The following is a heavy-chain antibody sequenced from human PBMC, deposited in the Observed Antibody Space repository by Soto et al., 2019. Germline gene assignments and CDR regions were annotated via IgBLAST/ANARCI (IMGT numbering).Heavy chain of an antibody. D-gene: IGHD2-2*01. V-gene: IGHV3-11*06. Sequence: VQLVESGGGLVKPGGSLRLSCAASGFTFSDYYMSWIRQAPGKGLEWVSYISSSSSYTNYADSVKGRFTISRDNAKNSMYLQMNSLRAEDTAVYYCARDRSTSLYYYYGMDVWGQGTTVTVSS. CDR1: GFTFSDYY. CDR3: ARDRSTSLYYYYGMDV. CDR2: ISSSSSYT. J-gene: IGHJ6*02.